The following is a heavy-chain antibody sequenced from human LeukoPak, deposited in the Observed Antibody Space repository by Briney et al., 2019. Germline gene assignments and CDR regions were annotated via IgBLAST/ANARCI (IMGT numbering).Heavy chain of an antibody. Sequence: ASVKVSCKTSGYTFTSYDINWVRQAPGQGLEWMGWMNPNSGNTGYAQKLQGRVTITRNTSITTAYMELSRLRSEDTAVYYCARGPKWSGSYYYFDYWGQGTLVTASS. CDR2: MNPNSGNT. J-gene: IGHJ4*02. CDR1: GYTFTSYD. V-gene: IGHV1-8*01. CDR3: ARGPKWSGSYYYFDY. D-gene: IGHD1-26*01.